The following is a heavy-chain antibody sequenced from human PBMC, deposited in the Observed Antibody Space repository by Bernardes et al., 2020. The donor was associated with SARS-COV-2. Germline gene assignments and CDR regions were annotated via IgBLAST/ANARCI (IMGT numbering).Heavy chain of an antibody. Sequence: GGSLRLSCAASGFTFSSYWMSWVRQAPGKGLEWVANIKQDGSEKYYVDSVKGRFTISRDNAKNSLYLQMNSLRAEDTAVYYCARDMDIVATSPIDYWGQGTLVTVSS. V-gene: IGHV3-7*01. CDR2: IKQDGSEK. CDR3: ARDMDIVATSPIDY. CDR1: GFTFSSYW. J-gene: IGHJ4*02. D-gene: IGHD5-12*01.